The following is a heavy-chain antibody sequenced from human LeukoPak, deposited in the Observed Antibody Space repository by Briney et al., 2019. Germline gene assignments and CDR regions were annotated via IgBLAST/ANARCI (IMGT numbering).Heavy chain of an antibody. V-gene: IGHV4-34*01. CDR3: ARGLSGSYYGDYFDF. Sequence: SETLSLTCAVYGGSFSGYYWSWIRQPPGKGLEWIGEINHIGSTNYNAPLKSRVIISVDMSKNQFSLTLTSVTAADTAVYYCARGLSGSYYGDYFDFWGQGTLVTVSS. CDR1: GGSFSGYY. CDR2: INHIGST. D-gene: IGHD1-26*01. J-gene: IGHJ4*02.